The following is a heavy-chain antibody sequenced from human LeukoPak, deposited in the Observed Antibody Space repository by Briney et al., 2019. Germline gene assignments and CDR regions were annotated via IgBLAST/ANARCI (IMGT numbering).Heavy chain of an antibody. CDR2: INPSGGST. CDR1: GYTFTGYY. V-gene: IGHV1-46*01. J-gene: IGHJ4*02. CDR3: ARAHNSGSIEGFFFDY. D-gene: IGHD3-22*01. Sequence: ASVKVSCKASGYTFTGYYMHWVRQAPGQGLEWMGIINPSGGSTSYAQKFQGRVTMTRDMSTSTVYMELSSLRSEDTAVYYCARAHNSGSIEGFFFDYWGQGTLVTVSS.